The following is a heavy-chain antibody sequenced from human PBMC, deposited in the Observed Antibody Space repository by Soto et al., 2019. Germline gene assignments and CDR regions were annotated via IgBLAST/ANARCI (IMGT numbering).Heavy chain of an antibody. CDR1: GGYINSYY. Sequence: SETLSLTCTVSGGYINSYYWNWIRQPPGKGLEWIGYIYYSGSTNYNPSLKSRVTMSVDTSTNQFFLKLSSVTAADTAMYYCAKNDDHRSYYHGLDVWGQGTTVTVSS. CDR3: AKNDDHRSYYHGLDV. V-gene: IGHV4-59*01. J-gene: IGHJ6*02. CDR2: IYYSGST. D-gene: IGHD1-1*01.